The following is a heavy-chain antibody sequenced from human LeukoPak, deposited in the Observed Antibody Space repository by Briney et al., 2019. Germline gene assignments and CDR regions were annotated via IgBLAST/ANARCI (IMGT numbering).Heavy chain of an antibody. CDR2: TYYRSKWYS. CDR3: ARSREDIDY. CDR1: GDSVSSSSAA. J-gene: IGHJ4*02. Sequence: SQTLSPTCAISGDSVSSSSAAWNWIRQFPSRGLEWLGWTYYRSKWYSDYAVSVKRRITINPDTSKNNFSLQLNSVTPEDTAGYYCARSREDIDYWGQGTLVTVSS. D-gene: IGHD2-15*01. V-gene: IGHV6-1*01.